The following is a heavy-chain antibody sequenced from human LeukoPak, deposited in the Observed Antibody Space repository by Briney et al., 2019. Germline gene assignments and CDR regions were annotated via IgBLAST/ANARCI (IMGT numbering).Heavy chain of an antibody. CDR3: ARGRIAKIVVVHSFSYGMDV. CDR1: GGSFTDYF. J-gene: IGHJ6*02. CDR2: INDYTGDS. D-gene: IGHD3-22*01. Sequence: SETLSLTCTVFGGSFTDYFWTWIRHSPGKGLEWIGEINDYTGDSKYNPSPNSRVSISLAKSKNQLSLELRSVTAADTAVYYCARGRIAKIVVVHSFSYGMDVWGQGTTVTVSS. V-gene: IGHV4-34*01.